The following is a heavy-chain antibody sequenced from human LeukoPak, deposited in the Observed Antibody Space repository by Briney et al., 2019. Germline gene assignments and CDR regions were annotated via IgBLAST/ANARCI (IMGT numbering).Heavy chain of an antibody. CDR2: MNPNSGNT. J-gene: IGHJ4*02. D-gene: IGHD4-17*01. CDR1: GYTFTSYD. Sequence: ASVKVSCKASGYTFTSYDISWVRQATGQGLEWVGWMNPNSGNTGYAQKFQGRATMTRNTSISTAYMELSSLRSEDTAVYYCARGSSNDYGDSPVDYWGQGTLVTVSS. CDR3: ARGSSNDYGDSPVDY. V-gene: IGHV1-8*01.